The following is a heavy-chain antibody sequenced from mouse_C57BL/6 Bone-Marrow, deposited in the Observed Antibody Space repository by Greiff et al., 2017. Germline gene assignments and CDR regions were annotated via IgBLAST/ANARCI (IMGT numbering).Heavy chain of an antibody. D-gene: IGHD4-1*01. V-gene: IGHV2-2*01. CDR3: ARGANWDVYYYAMDY. CDR1: GFSLTSYG. J-gene: IGHJ4*01. Sequence: QVQLQQSGPGLVQPSQSLSITCTVSGFSLTSYGVHWVRQSPGKGLEWLGVIWSGGSTDYNAAFISRLSISKDNSKSQVFFKMNSLQADDTAIYYCARGANWDVYYYAMDYWGQGTSVTVSS. CDR2: IWSGGST.